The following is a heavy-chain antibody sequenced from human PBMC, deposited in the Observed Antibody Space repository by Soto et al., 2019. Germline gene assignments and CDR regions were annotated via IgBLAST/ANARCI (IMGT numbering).Heavy chain of an antibody. CDR3: AKETAYYDYIWGSYPCDY. V-gene: IGHV3-23*01. CDR1: GFTFSSYA. J-gene: IGHJ4*02. D-gene: IGHD3-16*01. Sequence: PGGSLRPSCAASGFTFSSYAMSWVRQAPGKGLGWVSAISGSGGSTYYADSVKGRFTISRDNSKNTLYLQMNSLRAEDTAVYYCAKETAYYDYIWGSYPCDYWGQGTLVTVSS. CDR2: ISGSGGST.